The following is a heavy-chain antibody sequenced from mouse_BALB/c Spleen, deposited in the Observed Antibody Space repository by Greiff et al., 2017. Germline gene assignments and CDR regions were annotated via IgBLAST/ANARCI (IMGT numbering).Heavy chain of an antibody. V-gene: IGHV2-9*02. D-gene: IGHD4-1*01. CDR1: GFSLTSYG. Sequence: QVHVKQSGPGLVAPSQSLSITCTVSGFSLTSYGVHWVRQPPGKGLEWLGVIWAGGSTNYNSALMSRLSISKDNSKSQVFLKMNSLQTDDTAMYYCARDDWGFAYWGQGTLVTVSA. CDR3: ARDDWGFAY. CDR2: IWAGGST. J-gene: IGHJ3*01.